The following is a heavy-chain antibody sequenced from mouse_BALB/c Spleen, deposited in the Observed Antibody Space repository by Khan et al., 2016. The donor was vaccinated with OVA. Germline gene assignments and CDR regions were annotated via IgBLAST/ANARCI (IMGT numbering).Heavy chain of an antibody. J-gene: IGHJ3*01. Sequence: EVQLQESGGDLVKPGGSLKLSCAASGFTFSTYGMSWVRQTPDKRLEWVATVSTGGSYTYYPDSVKGRFTISRDNAKNTLYLQMSSLKSEDTAMFYCTRRAYYYDSEGFAYWGQGTLVTVSA. D-gene: IGHD1-1*01. CDR2: VSTGGSYT. V-gene: IGHV5-6*01. CDR1: GFTFSTYG. CDR3: TRRAYYYDSEGFAY.